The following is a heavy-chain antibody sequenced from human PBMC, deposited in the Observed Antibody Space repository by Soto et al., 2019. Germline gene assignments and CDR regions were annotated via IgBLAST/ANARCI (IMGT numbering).Heavy chain of an antibody. CDR2: ISPEGFNT. D-gene: IGHD2-21*02. V-gene: IGHV3-23*01. CDR3: AKATTAYCGGDCYSGWFDP. CDR1: DFTFDGHG. Sequence: GGALSLSCAASDFTFDGHGMSWVRQAPGKGPEWVSTISPEGFNTHYADSVRGRFTISRDNSKNTLYLQMNSLRAEDTAVYYCAKATTAYCGGDCYSGWFDPWGQGTLVTVSS. J-gene: IGHJ5*02.